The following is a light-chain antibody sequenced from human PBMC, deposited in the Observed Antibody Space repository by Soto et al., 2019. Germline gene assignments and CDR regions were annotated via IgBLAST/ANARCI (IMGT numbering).Light chain of an antibody. CDR3: LFSYGGAYV. J-gene: IGLJ1*01. CDR1: TGAVTSSHY. CDR2: DTS. Sequence: QAVVTQEPSLTVSPGGTVTLTCASSTGAVTSSHYPYWFQQKPGQAPRTLIYDTSNTHSWAPARFSGSLLGGKAALTLSGAQPEDEADYYCLFSYGGAYVFGTGTKVTVL. V-gene: IGLV7-46*01.